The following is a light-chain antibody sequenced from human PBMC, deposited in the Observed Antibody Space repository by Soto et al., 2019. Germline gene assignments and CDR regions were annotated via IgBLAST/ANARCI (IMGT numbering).Light chain of an antibody. CDR2: GAS. V-gene: IGKV1-39*01. CDR3: QQIYSIPIT. Sequence: DIQMTQSPVSLSSSVGDRVTITCRTSQSISSDLNLYQQKTGRAPKLLIYGASTLQSGVPSRFSGSGSGTHFTLTISSVQPEDFATYYCQQIYSIPITFGQGTRLEIK. J-gene: IGKJ5*01. CDR1: QSISSD.